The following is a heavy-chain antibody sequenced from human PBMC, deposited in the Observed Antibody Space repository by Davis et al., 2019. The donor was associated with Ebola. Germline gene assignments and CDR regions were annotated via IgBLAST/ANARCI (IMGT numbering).Heavy chain of an antibody. Sequence: PSETLSLTCTVSGGSISSSSYYWGWIRQPPGKGLEWIGSIYYSGSTYYNPSLKSRVTISVDTSKNQFSLKLSSVTAADTAVYYCARGWLRSGLDVWGKGAAVIVSS. CDR3: ARGWLRSGLDV. CDR1: GGSISSSSYY. D-gene: IGHD5-12*01. CDR2: IYYSGST. V-gene: IGHV4-39*01. J-gene: IGHJ6*04.